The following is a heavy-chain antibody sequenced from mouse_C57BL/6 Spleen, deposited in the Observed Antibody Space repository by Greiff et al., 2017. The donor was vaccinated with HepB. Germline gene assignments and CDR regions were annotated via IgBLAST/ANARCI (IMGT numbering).Heavy chain of an antibody. V-gene: IGHV5-4*01. D-gene: IGHD4-1*01. Sequence: EVQRVESGGGLVKPGGSLKLSCAASGFTFSSYAMSWVRQTPEKRLEWVATISDGGSYTYYPDNVKGRFTITRDNAKNNLYLQMSHLKSEDTAMYYCARDGTGPFAYWGEVTLVTVAA. CDR3: ARDGTGPFAY. J-gene: IGHJ3*01. CDR1: GFTFSSYA. CDR2: ISDGGSYT.